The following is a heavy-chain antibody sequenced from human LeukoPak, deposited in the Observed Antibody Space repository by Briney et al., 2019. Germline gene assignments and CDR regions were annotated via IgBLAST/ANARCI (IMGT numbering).Heavy chain of an antibody. D-gene: IGHD6-19*01. V-gene: IGHV3-43D*03. CDR2: ISWDGGST. Sequence: PGGSLRLSCAASGCTFDDHAMHWVRQAPGKGLEWVSLISWDGGSTYYADSVKGRFTIYRDNSKNFLYLQMNSLRAEDTALYYCAKDRVAVAGSPRYFDYWGQGPLVTVSS. CDR3: AKDRVAVAGSPRYFDY. CDR1: GCTFDDHA. J-gene: IGHJ4*02.